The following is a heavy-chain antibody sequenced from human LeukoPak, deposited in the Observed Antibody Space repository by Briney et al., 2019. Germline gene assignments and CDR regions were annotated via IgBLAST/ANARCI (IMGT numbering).Heavy chain of an antibody. Sequence: GGSLRLSCAASGFTFSDYYMSWIRQAPGKGLEWVSYISSSGSTIYYADSVKGRFTISRDNAKNSLYLQMNSLRAEDTAVYYCARDGYCSGGSCPSGYYGDYVGVDYWGQGTLVTVSS. V-gene: IGHV3-11*01. CDR3: ARDGYCSGGSCPSGYYGDYVGVDY. J-gene: IGHJ4*02. CDR2: ISSSGSTI. CDR1: GFTFSDYY. D-gene: IGHD2-15*01.